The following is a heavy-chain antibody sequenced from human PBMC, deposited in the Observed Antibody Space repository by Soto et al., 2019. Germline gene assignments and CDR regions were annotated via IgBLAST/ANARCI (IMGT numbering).Heavy chain of an antibody. J-gene: IGHJ6*02. V-gene: IGHV5-51*01. CDR2: IYPGDSYT. Sequence: GESLKISCKGSEYSLTSYWMAWVRQMPGKGLECMGIIYPGDSYTNYSPYFQGHVTISADKSISTAYLQWSSLKASDTDMYYCARKRSKHYYYYYGMDVWGQGTTVTVSS. D-gene: IGHD3-10*01. CDR1: EYSLTSYW. CDR3: ARKRSKHYYYYYGMDV.